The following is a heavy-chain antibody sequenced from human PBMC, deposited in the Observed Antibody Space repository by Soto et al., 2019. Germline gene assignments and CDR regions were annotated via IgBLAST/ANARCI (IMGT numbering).Heavy chain of an antibody. V-gene: IGHV4-61*01. J-gene: IGHJ4*02. CDR3: ARVFSISTEAFDS. Sequence: SQTMSLTCTVSGGSVNSDNFYRSCIRQPPGRGLEWIGYIYYTGSTSYNPSLKSRVTISIDTSRNQFCLKLCYGTAADTAVYYCARVFSISTEAFDSWGQGSLVTVSS. CDR1: GGSVNSDNFY. D-gene: IGHD3-3*02. CDR2: IYYTGST.